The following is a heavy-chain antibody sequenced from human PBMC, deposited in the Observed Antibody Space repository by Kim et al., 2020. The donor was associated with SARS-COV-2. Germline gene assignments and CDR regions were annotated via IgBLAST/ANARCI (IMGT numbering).Heavy chain of an antibody. D-gene: IGHD3-22*01. CDR2: FDPEDGET. CDR3: ATDQSPWPSTQYYYDSSGSYGMDV. Sequence: ASVKVSCKVSGYTLTELSMHWVRQAPGKGLEWMGGFDPEDGETIYAQKFQGRVTMTEDTSTDTAYMELSSLRSEDTAVYYCATDQSPWPSTQYYYDSSGSYGMDVWGQGTTVTVSS. CDR1: GYTLTELS. J-gene: IGHJ6*02. V-gene: IGHV1-24*01.